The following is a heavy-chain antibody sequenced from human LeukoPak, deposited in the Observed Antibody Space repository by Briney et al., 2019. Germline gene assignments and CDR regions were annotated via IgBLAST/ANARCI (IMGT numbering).Heavy chain of an antibody. Sequence: ASVKVSCKASGYTFITYAMHWVRQAPGQRLEWMGWINTGNGNTKYSQKFQGRVTITRDTSASIAYMELRRLRSDDTAVYYCAREPLGFTNYFDSSAYYYDSWGQGTLVTVSS. CDR3: AREPLGFTNYFDSSAYYYDS. D-gene: IGHD3-22*01. CDR1: GYTFITYA. J-gene: IGHJ4*02. CDR2: INTGNGNT. V-gene: IGHV1-3*04.